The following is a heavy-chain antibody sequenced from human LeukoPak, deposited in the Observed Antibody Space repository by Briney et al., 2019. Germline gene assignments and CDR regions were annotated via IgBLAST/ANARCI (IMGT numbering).Heavy chain of an antibody. Sequence: GASVKVSCKASGYTFTGYYLHWVRQAPGQGLEWMGWINPNSGGTNYAQKFQGRVTMTRGMSISTAYMELRRLKSDDTAVYYCARDFRVTTEYNWFDPWGQGTLVTVSS. CDR3: ARDFRVTTEYNWFDP. J-gene: IGHJ5*02. CDR1: GYTFTGYY. CDR2: INPNSGGT. V-gene: IGHV1-2*02. D-gene: IGHD3-3*01.